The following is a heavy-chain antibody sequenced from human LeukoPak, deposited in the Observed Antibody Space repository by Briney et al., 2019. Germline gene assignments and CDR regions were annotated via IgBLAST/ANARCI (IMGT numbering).Heavy chain of an antibody. CDR1: DDSITMYY. D-gene: IGHD1-1*01. CDR2: VDHTGST. J-gene: IGHJ6*03. Sequence: SETLSLTCSVSDDSITMYYWTWIRQPPGKGLEWIGYVDHTGSTNFNPSLNGRVSISRDTTKNLFSLRPRSVTAADTAVYFCARGRVSSSTWYSTYYYYFYMDVWGKGTTVTVSS. V-gene: IGHV4-59*01. CDR3: ARGRVSSSTWYSTYYYYFYMDV.